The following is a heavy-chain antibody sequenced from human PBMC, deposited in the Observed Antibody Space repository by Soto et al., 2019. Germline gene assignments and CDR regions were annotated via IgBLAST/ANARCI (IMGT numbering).Heavy chain of an antibody. CDR3: ARGAKVDTDMGGYYYYTMDI. V-gene: IGHV4-61*01. Sequence: LSETLSLTCTVSGDSLNSATYYWSWIRQPPGKGLEWIGRIYYSGSTDQHPSLKSRVSMSVDTSKNQFSLKLTSVTAADAAIYFCARGAKVDTDMGGYYYYTMDIWGQGTTVTVSS. J-gene: IGHJ6*02. CDR1: GDSLNSATYY. CDR2: IYYSGST. D-gene: IGHD5-18*01.